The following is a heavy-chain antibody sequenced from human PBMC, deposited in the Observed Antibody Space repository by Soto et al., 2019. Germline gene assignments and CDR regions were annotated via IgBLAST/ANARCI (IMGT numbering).Heavy chain of an antibody. CDR1: GYSFTDYH. V-gene: IGHV1-2*04. Sequence: ASVKVSCKASGYSFTDYHIHWVRQAPGQGLEWLGRINPKSGGTSTAQRFQGWVTMTTDTSISTASMELTRLTPDDTAIYYCARGDSTDCSNGVCSFFYNHDMDVWGQGTTVTVSS. D-gene: IGHD2-8*01. J-gene: IGHJ6*02. CDR3: ARGDSTDCSNGVCSFFYNHDMDV. CDR2: INPKSGGT.